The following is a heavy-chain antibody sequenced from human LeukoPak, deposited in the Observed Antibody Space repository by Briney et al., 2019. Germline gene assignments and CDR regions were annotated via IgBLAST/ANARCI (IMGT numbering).Heavy chain of an antibody. CDR2: ISSSGSYK. J-gene: IGHJ4*02. CDR3: ARGMIRGALWCVDF. D-gene: IGHD2-21*01. CDR1: GFDFPTNG. V-gene: IGHV3-21*01. Sequence: GGPRRSPFAALGFDFPTNGLPGFGRAPGKAWGGFSSISSSGSYKYYADSLKGRFTISRDNADNSVFLHLNSLTVEDTAVYFCARGMIRGALWCVDFWGLGSLVTVSS.